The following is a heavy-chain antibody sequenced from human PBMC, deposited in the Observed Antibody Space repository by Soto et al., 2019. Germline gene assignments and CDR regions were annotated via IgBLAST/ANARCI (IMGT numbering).Heavy chain of an antibody. D-gene: IGHD1-1*01. CDR3: ARLSGGTGFDY. CDR1: GGSISSSSYY. V-gene: IGHV4-39*01. Sequence: PSETLSLTCTVSGGSISSSSYYWGWIRQPPGKGLEWIGSIYYSGSTYYNPSLKSRVTTSVDTSKNQFSMKLSSVTATDTAVYYCARLSGGTGFDYWGQGTLVTVSS. CDR2: IYYSGST. J-gene: IGHJ4*02.